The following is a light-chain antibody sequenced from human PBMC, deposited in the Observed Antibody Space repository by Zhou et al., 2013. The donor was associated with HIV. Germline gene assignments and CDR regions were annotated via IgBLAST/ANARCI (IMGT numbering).Light chain of an antibody. V-gene: IGKV1-27*01. Sequence: DIQMTQSPSSLSASVGDRVTITCRASQGIYNYLAWYQQPPGEVPKLLIYASSSLQPGVPSRFSGSGSGTHFTLTISSLQPEDFATYYCQQFNSYPHTFGQGTKLEIK. J-gene: IGKJ2*01. CDR3: QQFNSYPHT. CDR1: QGIYNY. CDR2: ASS.